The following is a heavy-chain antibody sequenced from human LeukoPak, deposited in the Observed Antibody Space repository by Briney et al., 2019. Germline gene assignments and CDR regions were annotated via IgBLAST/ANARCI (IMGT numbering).Heavy chain of an antibody. CDR2: ISSSSRYI. CDR3: ARSPSLGDPIDY. V-gene: IGHV3-21*01. D-gene: IGHD2-21*01. Sequence: GGSLRLSCAASGXTFSGYSMNWVRQAPGKGLEWVSSISSSSRYIYYADSVKGRFTITRDNAKNSLYLQMNSLRAEDTAVYYCARSPSLGDPIDYWGQGTLVTVSS. J-gene: IGHJ4*02. CDR1: GXTFSGYS.